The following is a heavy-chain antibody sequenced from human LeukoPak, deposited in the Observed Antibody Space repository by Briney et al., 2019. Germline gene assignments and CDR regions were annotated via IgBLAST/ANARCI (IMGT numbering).Heavy chain of an antibody. CDR1: GFTFSTYA. D-gene: IGHD1-1*01. V-gene: IGHV3-23*01. CDR3: AKDGTTTITFDY. J-gene: IGHJ4*02. CDR2: ISSSGGST. Sequence: QPGGSLRLSCAASGFTFSTYAMSWVRQAPGKGLEWVSAISSSGGSTYYADSVKGRFTISRDNSKNTLYLQMNSLRAEDTAVYYCAKDGTTTITFDYWGQGTLVTVSS.